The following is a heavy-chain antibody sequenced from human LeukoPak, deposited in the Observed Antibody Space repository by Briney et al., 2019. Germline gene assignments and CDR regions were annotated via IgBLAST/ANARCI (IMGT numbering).Heavy chain of an antibody. V-gene: IGHV4-38-2*01. CDR1: GYSISSGYY. J-gene: IGHJ5*02. CDR3: ARGHDGWTPAANWFDP. D-gene: IGHD2-2*01. Sequence: PSETLSLTCAVSGYSISSGYYWGWIRQPPGKGLEWIGYIYYSGSTNYNPSLKSRVTISVDTSKNQFSLKLSSVTAADTAVYYCARGHDGWTPAANWFDPWGQGTLVTVSS. CDR2: IYYSGST.